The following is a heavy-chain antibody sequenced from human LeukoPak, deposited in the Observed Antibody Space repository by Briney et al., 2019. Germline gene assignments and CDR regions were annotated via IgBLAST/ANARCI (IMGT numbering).Heavy chain of an antibody. Sequence: PSETLSLTCTVSGGSISSGGYYWSWIRQHPGKGLEWIGYIYYSGSTYYNPSLKSRVTISVDTSKNQFSLKLSSVTAADTAVYYCARSLSKGSGSYYFDYWGQGTLVTVSS. J-gene: IGHJ4*02. CDR2: IYYSGST. CDR1: GGSISSGGYY. D-gene: IGHD3-10*01. CDR3: ARSLSKGSGSYYFDY. V-gene: IGHV4-31*03.